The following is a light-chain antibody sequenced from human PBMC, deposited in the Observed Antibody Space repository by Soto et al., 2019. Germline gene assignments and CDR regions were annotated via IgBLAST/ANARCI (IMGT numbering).Light chain of an antibody. Sequence: EIVMTQSPATLSVSPGESATLSCRASQSVASHLAWYQQKPGQAPRLLIFGASVRATGIPARFSGSGSGTEFVLTIDSLQSEDFAVYYCQQYNNRPPDTFGQGTKLEIK. CDR3: QQYNNRPPDT. CDR2: GAS. CDR1: QSVASH. V-gene: IGKV3-15*01. J-gene: IGKJ2*01.